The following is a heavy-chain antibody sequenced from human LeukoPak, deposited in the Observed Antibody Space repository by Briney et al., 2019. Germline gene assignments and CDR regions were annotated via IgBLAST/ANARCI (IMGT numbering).Heavy chain of an antibody. Sequence: GESLKISCKASGYRFTSYWIGWVRQMPGKGLEWMGIIYPGDSNTRYSPSFQGQVTISVDKAISTAYLQWSSLKASDTAMYYCARFRFYGSGTYYNYWGQGTLVTVSS. V-gene: IGHV5-51*01. D-gene: IGHD3-10*01. J-gene: IGHJ4*02. CDR3: ARFRFYGSGTYYNY. CDR2: IYPGDSNT. CDR1: GYRFTSYW.